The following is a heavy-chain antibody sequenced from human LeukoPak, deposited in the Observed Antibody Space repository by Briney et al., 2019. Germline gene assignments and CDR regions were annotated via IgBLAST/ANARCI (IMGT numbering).Heavy chain of an antibody. CDR2: FDPENGET. Sequence: SGKVSCKVSGYTLTQVVIHWVRQAPGEGLEWMGGFDPENGETVYAQKFQGRVTMTEDKSSDTAYMELSSLGSEDTAIYYCATVSSFDSYFYSYFWGQGTLVTVSS. J-gene: IGHJ4*02. CDR1: GYTLTQVV. CDR3: ATVSSFDSYFYSYF. V-gene: IGHV1-24*01. D-gene: IGHD3-10*01.